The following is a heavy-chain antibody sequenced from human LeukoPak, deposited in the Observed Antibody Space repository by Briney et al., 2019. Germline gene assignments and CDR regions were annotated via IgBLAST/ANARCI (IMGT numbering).Heavy chain of an antibody. J-gene: IGHJ4*02. V-gene: IGHV1-18*01. CDR3: ATAHYDSSGFNDY. CDR2: ISAYNGNT. D-gene: IGHD3-22*01. CDR1: GYIFSSYG. Sequence: ASVKVSCKASGYIFSSYGISWVRQAPGQGLEWMGWISAYNGNTNYAQKLQGRVTMTEDTSTDTAYMELSSLRSEDTAVYYCATAHYDSSGFNDYWGQGTLVTVSS.